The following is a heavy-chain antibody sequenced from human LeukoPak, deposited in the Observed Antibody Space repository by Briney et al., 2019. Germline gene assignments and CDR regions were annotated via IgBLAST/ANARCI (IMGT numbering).Heavy chain of an antibody. J-gene: IGHJ4*02. V-gene: IGHV4-31*03. CDR1: GGSISSGGYY. CDR2: IYYSGST. CDR3: AREGGFYRPLDY. D-gene: IGHD3-3*01. Sequence: SETLSLTCTVSGGSISSGGYYWSWIRQHPGKGLEWIGYIYYSGSTYYNPSLKNRVTISVDTSKNQFSLKLSSVTAADTAVYYCAREGGFYRPLDYSGQGTLVTVSS.